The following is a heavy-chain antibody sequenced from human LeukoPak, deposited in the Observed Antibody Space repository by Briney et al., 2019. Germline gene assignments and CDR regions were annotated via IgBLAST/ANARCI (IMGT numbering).Heavy chain of an antibody. V-gene: IGHV3-33*08. Sequence: GGSLRLSCAASGFTFSSYSMNWVRQAPGKGLEWVALIRYDGSNEYYADSVKGRFTISRDNSKNTLYLQMNSLRAEDTAVYYCARGDGYTDYWGQGTLVTVSS. D-gene: IGHD5-24*01. J-gene: IGHJ4*02. CDR2: IRYDGSNE. CDR3: ARGDGYTDY. CDR1: GFTFSSYS.